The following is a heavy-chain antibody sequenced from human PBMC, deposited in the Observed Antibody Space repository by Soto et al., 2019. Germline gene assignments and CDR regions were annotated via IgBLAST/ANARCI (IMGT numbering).Heavy chain of an antibody. Sequence: SGPTLVNPTQTLTLTCTFSGFSLSTSGVGVGWIRQPPGKALEWLALIYWDDDKRYSPSLRSRLTITKDTSKNQVVLTMTNMDPVDTATYYRARIRNLEWLSRFWFDPWGQGTLVTVSS. V-gene: IGHV2-5*02. CDR3: ARIRNLEWLSRFWFDP. CDR1: GFSLSTSGVG. CDR2: IYWDDDK. J-gene: IGHJ5*02. D-gene: IGHD3-3*01.